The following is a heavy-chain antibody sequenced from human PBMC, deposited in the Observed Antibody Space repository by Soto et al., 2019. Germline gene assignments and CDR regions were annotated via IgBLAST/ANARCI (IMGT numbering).Heavy chain of an antibody. J-gene: IGHJ4*02. CDR2: FDPEDGET. D-gene: IGHD6-13*01. V-gene: IGHV1-24*01. CDR1: GYTLTELS. CDR3: ATSLNAAADFFDY. Sequence: VASVKVSCKVSGYTLTELSMHWVRQAPGKGLEWMGGFDPEDGETIYAQKFQGRVTMTEDTSTDTAYMELSSLRSEDTAVYYCATSLNAAADFFDYWGQGTLVTVSS.